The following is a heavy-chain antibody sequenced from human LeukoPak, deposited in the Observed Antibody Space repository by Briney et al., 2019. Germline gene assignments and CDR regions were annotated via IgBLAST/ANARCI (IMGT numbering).Heavy chain of an antibody. CDR1: GFTFSSYG. CDR2: ISYDGSNK. Sequence: PGRSLRLSCAASGFTFSSYGMHWVRQAPDKGLEWVAVISYDGSNKYYADSVKGRFTISRDNSKNTLYLQMNSLRAEDTAVYYCAKDDAFDIWGQGTMVTVSS. CDR3: AKDDAFDI. J-gene: IGHJ3*02. V-gene: IGHV3-30*18.